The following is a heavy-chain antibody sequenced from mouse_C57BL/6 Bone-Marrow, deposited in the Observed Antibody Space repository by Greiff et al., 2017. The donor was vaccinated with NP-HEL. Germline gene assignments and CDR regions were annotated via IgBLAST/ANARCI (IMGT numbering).Heavy chain of an antibody. D-gene: IGHD1-1*01. Sequence: QVQLQQPGAELVKPGASVKLSCKASGYTFTSYLMHWVKQRPGRGLEWIGRIDPNSGGTKYNEKFKSKATLTVDKPSSTAYMQVNSLTSEDSAVYFWARYFYGSSSFDYRGQGTTLTVSS. CDR3: ARYFYGSSSFDY. V-gene: IGHV1-72*01. CDR2: IDPNSGGT. CDR1: GYTFTSYL. J-gene: IGHJ2*01.